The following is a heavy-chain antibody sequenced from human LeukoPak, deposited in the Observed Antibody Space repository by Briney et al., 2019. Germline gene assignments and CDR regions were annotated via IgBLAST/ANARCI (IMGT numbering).Heavy chain of an antibody. J-gene: IGHJ4*02. CDR1: GFTLSDYA. CDR3: ARDWMGSTRLAGDC. Sequence: SGGSLSLSCAASGFTLSDYAVHWVRQALGKGLEWVAMIWYDGSNTYYADSMKGRFTISRDNSKNTVSLQMNSLRVEDTAVYYCARDWMGSTRLAGDCWGQGTLVTVSS. V-gene: IGHV3-33*01. D-gene: IGHD1-26*01. CDR2: IWYDGSNT.